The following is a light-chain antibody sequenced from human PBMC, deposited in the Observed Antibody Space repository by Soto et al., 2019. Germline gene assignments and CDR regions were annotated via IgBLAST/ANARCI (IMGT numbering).Light chain of an antibody. J-gene: IGKJ4*01. CDR3: QQANSFPLT. Sequence: DIQMTQSPSSVSASVGDSVTITCRASQDIASWLAWYQQKPGKAPNLLIYGASTLQSGVPSRFSGSRSGTDFTLTICSLQPEDFATYYCQQANSFPLTFGGGTKVEIK. V-gene: IGKV1D-12*01. CDR1: QDIASW. CDR2: GAS.